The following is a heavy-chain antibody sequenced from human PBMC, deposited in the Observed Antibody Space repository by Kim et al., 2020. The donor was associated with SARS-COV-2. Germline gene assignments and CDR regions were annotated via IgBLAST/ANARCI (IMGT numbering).Heavy chain of an antibody. D-gene: IGHD3-10*01. J-gene: IGHJ6*02. Sequence: SVMGRFTIPRDKSKNTLYLQMNSLRAEDTDVYYCARDRPFGELYSHGMYVWGQGTTVTVSS. V-gene: IGHV3-53*01. CDR3: ARDRPFGELYSHGMYV.